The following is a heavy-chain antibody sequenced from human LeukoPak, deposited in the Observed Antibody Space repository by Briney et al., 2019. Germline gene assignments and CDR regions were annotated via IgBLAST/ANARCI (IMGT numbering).Heavy chain of an antibody. CDR3: AREIRASSSSWWFDP. CDR1: GYTCTGYD. J-gene: IGHJ5*02. D-gene: IGHD6-6*01. V-gene: IGHV1-2*02. CDR2: INPNSGGT. Sequence: ASVKISCKASGYTCTGYDMHWVRQAPGQGVEWMGWINPNSGGTNYAQKFQGRVTMTRDTSISTAYMELSRLRSDDTAVYYCAREIRASSSSWWFDPWGQGTLDTVSS.